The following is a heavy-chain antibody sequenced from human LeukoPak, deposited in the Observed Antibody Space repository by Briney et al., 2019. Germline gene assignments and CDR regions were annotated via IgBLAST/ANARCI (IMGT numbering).Heavy chain of an antibody. CDR3: ARDRPYSAYDQFDY. J-gene: IGHJ4*02. Sequence: GGSLRLSCAASGVTFSTYYMNSVRPAPGKGLGWGSSISSSSSYIYYAESVKGRFTISRDNAKNALYLQMNSLRAEDTAVYYCARDRPYSAYDQFDYWGQGTLVTVSS. D-gene: IGHD5-12*01. CDR1: GVTFSTYY. V-gene: IGHV3-21*01. CDR2: ISSSSSYI.